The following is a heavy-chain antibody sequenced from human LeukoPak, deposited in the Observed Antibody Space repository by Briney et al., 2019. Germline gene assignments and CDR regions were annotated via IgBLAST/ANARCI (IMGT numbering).Heavy chain of an antibody. CDR3: ARGEDTVVVPTVDF. CDR1: GFTFSACC. CDR2: ISSSGRYI. Sequence: GGSLRLSCEASGFTFSACCMNWVRQAPGQGLEWVASISSSGRYIYYADSVKGRFTVSRDNAQESLDLQMNSLTAEDTAIYYCARGEDTVVVPTVDFWGQGTLVTVSS. D-gene: IGHD2-2*01. J-gene: IGHJ4*01. V-gene: IGHV3-21*01.